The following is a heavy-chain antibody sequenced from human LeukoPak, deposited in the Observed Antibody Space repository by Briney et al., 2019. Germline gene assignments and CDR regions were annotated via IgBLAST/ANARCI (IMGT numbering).Heavy chain of an antibody. Sequence: GESLKIACKGSGYSFTSYWIGWVRQMPGKGLEWMGIIYPGDSDTRYSPPFQGQVTISADKSISTAYLQWSSLKASDTAMYYCARRQGTMVRGVSYWFDPWGQGTLVTVSS. J-gene: IGHJ5*02. D-gene: IGHD3-10*01. CDR1: GYSFTSYW. V-gene: IGHV5-51*01. CDR2: IYPGDSDT. CDR3: ARRQGTMVRGVSYWFDP.